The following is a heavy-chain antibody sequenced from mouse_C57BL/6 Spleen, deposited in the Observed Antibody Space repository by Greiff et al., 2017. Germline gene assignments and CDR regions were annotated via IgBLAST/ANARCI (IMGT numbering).Heavy chain of an antibody. CDR2: ISDGGSYT. D-gene: IGHD1-1*01. CDR3: ARDKAYYYGSRAYWYFDV. V-gene: IGHV5-4*01. Sequence: VQLKESGGGLVKPGGSLKLSCAASGFTFSSYAMSWVRQTPEKRLEWVATISDGGSYTYYPDIVKGRFTISRDNAKNNLYLQMSHLKSEDTAMYYCARDKAYYYGSRAYWYFDVWGTGTTVTVSS. CDR1: GFTFSSYA. J-gene: IGHJ1*03.